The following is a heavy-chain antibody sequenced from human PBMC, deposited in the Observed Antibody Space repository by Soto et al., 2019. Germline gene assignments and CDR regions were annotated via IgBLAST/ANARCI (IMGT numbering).Heavy chain of an antibody. J-gene: IGHJ4*02. CDR3: ARLVVVAPVDNA. Sequence: SETLSLTCSVSCGSINYNSYYWGWIRQPPGKGLEWVGGIFYTGTTYYSPSLKDRVTISVDTSKNSFSLNLTSVTAADTAVYFCARLVVVAPVDNAWGKGTLVTIS. V-gene: IGHV4-39*02. CDR2: IFYTGTT. CDR1: CGSINYNSYY. D-gene: IGHD2-15*01.